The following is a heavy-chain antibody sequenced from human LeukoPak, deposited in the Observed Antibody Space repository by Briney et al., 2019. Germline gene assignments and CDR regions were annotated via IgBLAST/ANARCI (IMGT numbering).Heavy chain of an antibody. D-gene: IGHD4-23*01. Sequence: PGGSLRLSCAASGFTFSSAWMSWVRQAPGQGLEWLGRIKTKTDGGTTDYAAPVKGRFTISRDDSKDTLYLQMNSLKSDDTAVYYCANIFGGNSHRSDYWGQGTMVSVSS. CDR3: ANIFGGNSHRSDY. J-gene: IGHJ3*01. CDR1: GFTFSSAW. CDR2: IKTKTDGGTT. V-gene: IGHV3-15*01.